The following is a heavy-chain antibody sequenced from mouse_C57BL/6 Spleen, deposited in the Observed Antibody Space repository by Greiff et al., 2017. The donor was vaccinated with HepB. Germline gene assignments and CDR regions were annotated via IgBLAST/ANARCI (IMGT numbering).Heavy chain of an antibody. CDR3: ARRTGSSSYYAMDY. Sequence: EVMLVESGGDLVKPGGSLKLSCAASGFTFSSYGMSWVRQTPDKRLEWVATISSGGSYTYYPDSVKGRFTISRDNAKNTLYLQMSSLKSEDTAMYYCARRTGSSSYYAMDYWGQGTSVTVSS. D-gene: IGHD1-1*01. CDR2: ISSGGSYT. J-gene: IGHJ4*01. CDR1: GFTFSSYG. V-gene: IGHV5-6*02.